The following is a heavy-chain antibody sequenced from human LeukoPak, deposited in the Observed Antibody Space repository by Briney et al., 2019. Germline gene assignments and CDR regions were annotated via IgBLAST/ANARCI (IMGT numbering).Heavy chain of an antibody. D-gene: IGHD3-10*01. J-gene: IGHJ4*02. CDR2: IYYSGGT. V-gene: IGHV4-39*01. CDR1: GGSISSSSYY. CDR3: ATGSYYNVGFDY. Sequence: SETLSLTCTVSGGSISSSSYYWGWIRQPPGKGLEWIGSIYYSGGTYYNPSIKSRVTISVDTSNNQFSLKLSSVTAADTAVYYCATGSYYNVGFDYWGQGTLVAVSS.